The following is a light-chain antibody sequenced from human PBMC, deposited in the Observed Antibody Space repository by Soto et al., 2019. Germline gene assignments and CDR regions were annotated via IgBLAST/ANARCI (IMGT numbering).Light chain of an antibody. Sequence: IVLTQSPGTLSLSPGERSSVSCRASQSVSSNYLAWYQQKPGQAPRLLIYGASSRAIGIPDRFSGSGSGTDFTLTISRLEPEDFAVYYCQQYGNSPQTFGQGTKVDIK. CDR3: QQYGNSPQT. J-gene: IGKJ1*01. V-gene: IGKV3-20*01. CDR1: QSVSSNY. CDR2: GAS.